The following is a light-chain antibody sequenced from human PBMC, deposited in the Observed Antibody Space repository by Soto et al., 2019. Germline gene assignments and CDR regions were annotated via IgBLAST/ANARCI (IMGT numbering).Light chain of an antibody. Sequence: QSALTQPASVSASPGQSITISCTGTSSDVGGYNSVSWYQQHPGKAPKLMIYNVSNRPSGISDRFSGSRSGNTASLTISGLQAEDEADYYCSSYTSSSTYVFGTGTKLTVL. CDR1: SSDVGGYNS. CDR3: SSYTSSSTYV. CDR2: NVS. J-gene: IGLJ1*01. V-gene: IGLV2-14*03.